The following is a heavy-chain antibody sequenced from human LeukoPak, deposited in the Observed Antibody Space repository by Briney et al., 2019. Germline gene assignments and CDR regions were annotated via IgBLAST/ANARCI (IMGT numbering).Heavy chain of an antibody. CDR1: GGSISSSSYY. CDR2: IYYSGST. J-gene: IGHJ4*02. D-gene: IGHD2-21*02. Sequence: SDTLSLTCTVSGGSISSSSYYWGWIPQPPGKGLEWIGSIYYSGSTYYNPSLKSRVTISVDTSKNQFSLKLSSVTAADTAVYYCARGEGGDPLDYWGQGTLVTVSS. V-gene: IGHV4-39*01. CDR3: ARGEGGDPLDY.